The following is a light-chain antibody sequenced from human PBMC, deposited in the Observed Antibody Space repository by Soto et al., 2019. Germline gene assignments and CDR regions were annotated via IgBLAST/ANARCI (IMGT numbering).Light chain of an antibody. CDR2: DVS. CDR1: SSDSGGYDY. J-gene: IGLJ1*01. CDR3: NSYTTSSSLYV. V-gene: IGLV2-14*01. Sequence: QSLLTQPACVSGSPGQSITISCPGTSSDSGGYDYVSWYQQYPGKAPKLMIYDVSNRPSGVSDRFSGSKSANTASLTISGLQAEDEADYYCNSYTTSSSLYVFGTGTKVTVL.